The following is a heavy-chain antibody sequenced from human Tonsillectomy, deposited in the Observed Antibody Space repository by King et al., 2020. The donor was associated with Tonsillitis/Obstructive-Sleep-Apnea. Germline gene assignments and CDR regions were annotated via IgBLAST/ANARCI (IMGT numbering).Heavy chain of an antibody. CDR1: GGSISSYY. D-gene: IGHD2-2*01. CDR3: ARDIVVVPAAMNYMDV. V-gene: IGHV4-59*01. CDR2: IYYSGSGST. J-gene: IGHJ6*03. Sequence: QLQESGPGLVKPSETLSLTCTVSGGSISSYYWSWIRQPPGKGLEWIGYIYYSGSGSTNYNPSLKSRVTISADTSKNQFSLKLSSVTAADTAVYYCARDIVVVPAAMNYMDVWGKGTTVTVSS.